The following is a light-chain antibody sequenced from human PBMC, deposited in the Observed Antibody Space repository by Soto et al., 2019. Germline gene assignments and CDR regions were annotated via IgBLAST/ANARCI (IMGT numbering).Light chain of an antibody. CDR2: DDS. CDR1: NIGSKS. Sequence: SYELTQSLSVSVAPGQTARITCGGNNIGSKSVHWYQQRPGQAPVLVVYDDSDRPSAIPERFSGSNSGNTATLTISRVEAGDEADYYCQVWDSSSDHVVFGGGTKLTVL. CDR3: QVWDSSSDHVV. V-gene: IGLV3-21*02. J-gene: IGLJ2*01.